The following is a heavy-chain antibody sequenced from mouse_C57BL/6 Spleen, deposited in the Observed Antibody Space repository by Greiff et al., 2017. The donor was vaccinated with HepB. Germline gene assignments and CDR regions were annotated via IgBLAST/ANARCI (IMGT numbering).Heavy chain of an antibody. J-gene: IGHJ4*01. V-gene: IGHV1-76*01. CDR2: IYPGSGNT. CDR1: GYTFTDYY. D-gene: IGHD1-1*01. Sequence: QVHVKQSGAELVRPGASVKLSCKASGYTFTDYYINWVKQRPGQGLEWIARIYPGSGNTYYNEKFKGKATLTAEKSSSTAYMQLSSLTSEDSAVYFCARSSIYYYGSSSFYYAMDYWGQGTSVTVSS. CDR3: ARSSIYYYGSSSFYYAMDY.